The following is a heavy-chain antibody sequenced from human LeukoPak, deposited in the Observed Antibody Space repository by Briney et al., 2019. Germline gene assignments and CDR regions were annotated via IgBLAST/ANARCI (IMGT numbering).Heavy chain of an antibody. J-gene: IGHJ3*02. Sequence: GGSLRLSCAAFGFTYSTYAMSWVRQAPGKGLEWVSVIYSGGSTYYADSVKGRFTISRDNSRNTLYLQMNSLRAEDTAVYYCARRWSGYYPHDAFDIWGQGTMVTVSS. CDR2: IYSGGST. D-gene: IGHD3-3*01. V-gene: IGHV3-66*01. CDR1: GFTYSTYA. CDR3: ARRWSGYYPHDAFDI.